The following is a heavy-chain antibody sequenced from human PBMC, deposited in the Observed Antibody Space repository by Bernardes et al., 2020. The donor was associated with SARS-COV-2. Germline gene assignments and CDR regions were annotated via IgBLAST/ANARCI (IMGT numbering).Heavy chain of an antibody. J-gene: IGHJ6*02. Sequence: SVKVSCKASGGTFSSYAISWVRQAPGQGLEWMGRIIPILGIANYAQKFQGRVTITADKSTSTAYMELSSLRSEDTAVYYCARDWSRVAYSSSAAEVGMDVWGQGTTVTVSS. CDR1: GGTFSSYA. CDR2: IIPILGIA. D-gene: IGHD6-6*01. CDR3: ARDWSRVAYSSSAAEVGMDV. V-gene: IGHV1-69*04.